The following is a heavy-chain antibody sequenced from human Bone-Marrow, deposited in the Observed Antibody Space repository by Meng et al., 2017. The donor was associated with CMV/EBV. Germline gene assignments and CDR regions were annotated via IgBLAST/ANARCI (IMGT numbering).Heavy chain of an antibody. CDR2: INPNSGGT. J-gene: IGHJ6*02. V-gene: IGHV1-2*02. CDR3: ARDLHNYVWGYYYYGMDV. Sequence: ASVKVSCKASRYTFTGYYMHWVRQAPGQGLEWMGWINPNSGGTNYAQKFQGRVTMTRDTSISTAYMELSRLRSDDTAVYYCARDLHNYVWGYYYYGMDVWGQGTTVTVSS. CDR1: RYTFTGYY. D-gene: IGHD3-16*01.